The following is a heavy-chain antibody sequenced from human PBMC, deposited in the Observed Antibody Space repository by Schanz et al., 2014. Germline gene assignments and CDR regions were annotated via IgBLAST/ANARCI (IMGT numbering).Heavy chain of an antibody. J-gene: IGHJ4*02. CDR1: GITFSSYS. CDR3: ARLDPYCRSGTCSRAFDF. D-gene: IGHD2-15*01. CDR2: ITGASDHI. V-gene: IGHV3-21*06. Sequence: EVHLVESGGGLVQPGGSLRLSCAASGITFSSYSMNWVRQAPGKGLEWVSGITGASDHIDYAESVKGRFTISRDSSKNTLFLQMNSLRTEDTAVYYCARLDPYCRSGTCSRAFDFWGQGTLVTVSS.